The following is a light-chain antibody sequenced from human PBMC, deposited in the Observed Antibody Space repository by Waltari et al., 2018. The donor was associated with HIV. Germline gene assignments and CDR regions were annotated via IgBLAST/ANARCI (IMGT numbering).Light chain of an antibody. V-gene: IGLV2-14*03. CDR3: ASFTGDNTLL. CDR2: DVD. CDR1: DSDFGLDNF. Sequence: SAVTQPASVSGLPGQSITISCTGDDSDFGLDNFVSWYQQHPDKLPRLIVYDVDSPASVISARFSGPKSGHTASLNISGLRAEDEAHYYCASFTGDNTLLFGGGTKVTVL. J-gene: IGLJ3*02.